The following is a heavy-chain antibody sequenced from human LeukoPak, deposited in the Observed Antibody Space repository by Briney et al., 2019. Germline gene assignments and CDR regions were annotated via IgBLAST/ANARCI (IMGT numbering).Heavy chain of an antibody. CDR3: ARHVDSYWFFDY. D-gene: IGHD1-26*01. CDR2: IYPGDSDT. V-gene: IGHV5-51*01. Sequence: GESLKISCKGSGYSFPNYWIGWERQMPGKGLEWMGIIYPGDSDTRYIPSFQGQVTISADKSINTAYLQWTSLKASDTAMYYCARHVDSYWFFDYWGQGTLVTVSS. CDR1: GYSFPNYW. J-gene: IGHJ4*02.